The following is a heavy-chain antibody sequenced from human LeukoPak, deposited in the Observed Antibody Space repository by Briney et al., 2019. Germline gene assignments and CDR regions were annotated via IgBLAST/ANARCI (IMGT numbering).Heavy chain of an antibody. V-gene: IGHV5-51*01. CDR3: ARHGLRGYCSGGSCLDAFDI. CDR1: GYSFTSYW. Sequence: GESLKISCKGSGYSFTSYWIGWVRQMPGKGLEWMGIIYPGDSDTRYSPSFQGQVTISADKSNSTAYLQWSSLKASDTAMYYCARHGLRGYCSGGSCLDAFDIWGQGTMVTVSS. D-gene: IGHD2-15*01. CDR2: IYPGDSDT. J-gene: IGHJ3*02.